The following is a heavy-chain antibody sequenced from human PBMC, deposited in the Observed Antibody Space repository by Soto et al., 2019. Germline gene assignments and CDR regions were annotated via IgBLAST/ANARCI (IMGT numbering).Heavy chain of an antibody. J-gene: IGHJ5*02. Sequence: GGSLRRSCAASGFIFENFGIIWVRQSPGKGLAWISSISGSGFKKYYADSVKGRFTISRDNSKSTVYLELNNLSAEDTAVYHCAKNQGVELVPLATVDWFDPWGQGSVVTVSS. CDR1: GFIFENFG. CDR2: ISGSGFKK. V-gene: IGHV3-23*01. CDR3: AKNQGVELVPLATVDWFDP. D-gene: IGHD1-26*01.